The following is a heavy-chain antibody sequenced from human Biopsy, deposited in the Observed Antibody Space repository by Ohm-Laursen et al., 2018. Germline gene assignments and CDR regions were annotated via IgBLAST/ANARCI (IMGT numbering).Heavy chain of an antibody. CDR3: GRDCYWAAAAAGTAFDY. CDR2: ISSTSGTL. V-gene: IGHV3-11*01. J-gene: IGHJ4*02. CDR1: GFTFGDYY. Sequence: GSLRLSCTASGFTFGDYYMSWIRQAPGKGLEWLAYISSTSGTLNYADSVRGRFTISRDNTKGSVYLQMNNLSAEDTALYFCGRDCYWAAAAAGTAFDYWGQGTQVTVSS. D-gene: IGHD6-13*01.